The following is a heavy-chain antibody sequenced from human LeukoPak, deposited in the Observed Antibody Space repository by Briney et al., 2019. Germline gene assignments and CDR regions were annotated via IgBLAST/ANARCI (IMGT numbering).Heavy chain of an antibody. V-gene: IGHV3-53*01. Sequence: GGSLRLSCAASGFTVSSNYMSWVRQAPGKGLEWVSVIYSGGSTYYADSVKGRFTISRDNSKNTLYLQMNSLRAEDTAVYYCARDSGYDELSIDYWGQGTLVTVSS. D-gene: IGHD5-12*01. J-gene: IGHJ4*02. CDR3: ARDSGYDELSIDY. CDR1: GFTVSSNY. CDR2: IYSGGST.